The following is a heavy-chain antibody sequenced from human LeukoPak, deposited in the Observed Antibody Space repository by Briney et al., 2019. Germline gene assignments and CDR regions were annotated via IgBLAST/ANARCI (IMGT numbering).Heavy chain of an antibody. CDR1: GYTFISYT. V-gene: IGHV7-4-1*02. CDR2: INTNTGNP. D-gene: IGHD5-18*01. J-gene: IGHJ4*02. Sequence: ASVKVSCKASGYTFISYTMNWVRQAPGQGLEWMGWINTNTGNPTYAQGFTGRFVFSLDTSVNTAYLQISSLKAEDTAVYYCARVDQLWSPNFDYWGQGTLVTVSS. CDR3: ARVDQLWSPNFDY.